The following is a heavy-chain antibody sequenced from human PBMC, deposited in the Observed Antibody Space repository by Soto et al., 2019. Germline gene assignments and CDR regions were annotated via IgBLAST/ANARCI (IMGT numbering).Heavy chain of an antibody. CDR3: ARKQAGYFYGIDY. Sequence: QVQLQESGPGLVKPSQTLSLTCTVSGGSITSGGYYWSWIRQHPGKGLEWLGYIYDSGSTFYNPSLQSRISLSVDTSKNQCSLKLSSVTVADTAVYFCARKQAGYFYGIDYWGQGTLVTVSS. V-gene: IGHV4-31*03. CDR2: IYDSGST. J-gene: IGHJ4*02. CDR1: GGSITSGGYY. D-gene: IGHD3-10*01.